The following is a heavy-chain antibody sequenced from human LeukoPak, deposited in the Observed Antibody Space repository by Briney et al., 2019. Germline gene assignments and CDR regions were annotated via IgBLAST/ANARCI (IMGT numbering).Heavy chain of an antibody. J-gene: IGHJ4*02. V-gene: IGHV3-23*01. D-gene: IGHD6-19*01. CDR1: GFTFSDYY. CDR2: VRTTDPTT. Sequence: GGSLRLSCAASGFTFSDYYMSWIRQAPGKGLEWVSIVRTTDPTTYYADSVKGRFTISRDNSKSTVYLQMNSLRAEDTAVYYCAKARYTAGWYQFDYWGRGTLVTVSS. CDR3: AKARYTAGWYQFDY.